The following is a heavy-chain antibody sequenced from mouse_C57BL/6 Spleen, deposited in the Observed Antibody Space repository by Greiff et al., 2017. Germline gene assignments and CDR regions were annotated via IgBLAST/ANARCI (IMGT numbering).Heavy chain of an antibody. D-gene: IGHD1-1*01. J-gene: IGHJ4*01. CDR1: GYTFTSYW. V-gene: IGHV1-50*01. Sequence: QVQLQQPGAELVKPGASVKLSCKASGYTFTSYWMPWVKQRPGQGLEWIGEIDPSDSYTNYNQKFKGKATLTVDTSSSTAYMQLSILTSGDSAVYYGARSDYGSSRYAMDYWGQGTAVTVSS. CDR3: ARSDYGSSRYAMDY. CDR2: IDPSDSYT.